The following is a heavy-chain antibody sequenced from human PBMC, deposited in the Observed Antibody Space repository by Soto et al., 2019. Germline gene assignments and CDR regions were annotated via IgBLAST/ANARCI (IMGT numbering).Heavy chain of an antibody. CDR1: GYTFTGYY. V-gene: IGHV1-2*02. Sequence: AASVKVSCKASGYTFTGYYMHWVRQAPGQGLEWMGWINPNSGGTNYAQKFQGRVTMTRDTSISTAYMELSRLRSDDTAVYYCARRLPFMVRGVIIAPDSYYYGMDVWGQGTTVTVSS. CDR3: ARRLPFMVRGVIIAPDSYYYGMDV. J-gene: IGHJ6*02. D-gene: IGHD3-10*01. CDR2: INPNSGGT.